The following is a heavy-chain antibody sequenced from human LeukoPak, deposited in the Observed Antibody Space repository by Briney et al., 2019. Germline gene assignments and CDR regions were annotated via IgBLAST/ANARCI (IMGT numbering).Heavy chain of an antibody. CDR3: AKDFDCSGGSCYSVDY. D-gene: IGHD2-15*01. CDR2: ISGDGGST. V-gene: IGHV3-43*02. Sequence: GGSLRLSCAASGFTFDDYAMHWVRQAPGKGLEWVSLISGDGGSTYYADSVKGRFTISRDNSKNSLYLQMNSLRNEDTALYYCAKDFDCSGGSCYSVDYWGQGTLVTVSS. J-gene: IGHJ4*02. CDR1: GFTFDDYA.